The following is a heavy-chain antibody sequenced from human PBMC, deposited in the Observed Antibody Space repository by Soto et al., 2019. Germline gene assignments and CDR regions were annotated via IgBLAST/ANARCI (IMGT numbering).Heavy chain of an antibody. CDR1: GGSISSYY. D-gene: IGHD2-21*02. J-gene: IGHJ5*02. CDR2: IYYSGST. CDR3: ARGDITSRGGFDP. Sequence: SETLSLTCTASGGSISSYYWSWIRQPPGKGLEWIGYIYYSGSTNYNPSLKSRVTISVDTSKNQFSLKLSSVTAADTAVYYCARGDITSRGGFDPWGQGTLVTVSS. V-gene: IGHV4-59*01.